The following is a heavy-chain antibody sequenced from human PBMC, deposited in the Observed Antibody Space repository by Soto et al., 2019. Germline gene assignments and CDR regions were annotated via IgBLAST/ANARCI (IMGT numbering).Heavy chain of an antibody. CDR2: INPNSGGT. CDR3: AFAQKYQLQDYYGMDV. J-gene: IGHJ6*02. V-gene: IGHV1-2*02. Sequence: QVQLVQSGAEVKKPGASVKVSCKASGYTFTGYYMHWVRQAPGQGLAWMGWINPNSGGTNYAQKFQGRFTMTRDTSISTAYMELSRLRSDDTAVYYCAFAQKYQLQDYYGMDVWGQGTTVTVSS. CDR1: GYTFTGYY. D-gene: IGHD2-2*01.